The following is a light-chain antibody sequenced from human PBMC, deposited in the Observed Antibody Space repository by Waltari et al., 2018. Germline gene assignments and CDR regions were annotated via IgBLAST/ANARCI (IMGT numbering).Light chain of an antibody. V-gene: IGKV3-15*01. CDR3: QQSNNWPYT. J-gene: IGKJ2*01. Sequence: EIVLTQSPGTLSLSPGEAATLSCRASQSVSSSYFAWYQQKPGQAPRLLFYDASTRATGIPVRFSGSGSGTEFTLTNSSLQSEDFAVYYCQQSNNWPYTFGQGTKLEIK. CDR2: DAS. CDR1: QSVSSSY.